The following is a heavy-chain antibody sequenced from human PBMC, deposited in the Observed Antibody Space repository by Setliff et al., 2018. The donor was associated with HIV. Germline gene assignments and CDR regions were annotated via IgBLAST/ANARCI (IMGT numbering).Heavy chain of an antibody. CDR3: ARGLSCSSTWCYTYYYYYHGLDV. V-gene: IGHV4-34*01. CDR1: GGSLTDYY. J-gene: IGHJ6*02. CDR2: VTDDGSA. Sequence: SETLSLTCAVYGGSLTDYYWRWFRQSPGKGLAGIGEVTDDGSANYNPSLKSRVTISLVTSKAQFSLKLDSVTAADTAVYYCARGLSCSSTWCYTYYYYYHGLDVWGQGTTVTVSS. D-gene: IGHD3-16*02.